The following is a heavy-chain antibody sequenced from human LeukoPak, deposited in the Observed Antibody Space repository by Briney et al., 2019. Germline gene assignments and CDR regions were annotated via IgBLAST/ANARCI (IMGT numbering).Heavy chain of an antibody. Sequence: GGSLRLTCAASGFTFSRYGTHWVRQGPGKGLEWVAVIWYDGSKKYYPDSVKGRFTISRDNSKNALYLQMNSLRAEDTAVYYCARDLRLGYYDSSFPDYWGQGTLVTVSS. CDR3: ARDLRLGYYDSSFPDY. V-gene: IGHV3-33*01. CDR1: GFTFSRYG. J-gene: IGHJ4*02. CDR2: IWYDGSKK. D-gene: IGHD3-22*01.